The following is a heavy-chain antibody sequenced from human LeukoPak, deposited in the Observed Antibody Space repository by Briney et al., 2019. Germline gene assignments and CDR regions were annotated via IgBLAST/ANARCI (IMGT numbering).Heavy chain of an antibody. CDR2: ISAYNGNT. D-gene: IGHD5-18*01. J-gene: IGHJ3*02. V-gene: IGHV1-18*01. Sequence: ASVKVSCKASGYTFTSYGISWVRQAPGQGLEWMGWISAYNGNTNYAQKLQGRVTMTTDTSTSTAYMELRSLRSDDTAVYYCARDESRIQSTPDAFDIWGQGTMVTVSS. CDR1: GYTFTSYG. CDR3: ARDESRIQSTPDAFDI.